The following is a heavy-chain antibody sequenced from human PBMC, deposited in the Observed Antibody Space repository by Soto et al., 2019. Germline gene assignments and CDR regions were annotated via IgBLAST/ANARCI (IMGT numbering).Heavy chain of an antibody. CDR2: IAPSGSPL. CDR1: GFTFSDYY. D-gene: IGHD2-8*02. J-gene: IGHJ6*01. V-gene: IGHV3-11*01. Sequence: HVQLVESGGGLVKAGGSLSFSCAVSGFTFSDYYMSWLRQAPGKGLEWLSYIAPSGSPLYYSESVKGRFTVSRDNGENSMSLQMESLRAEDTAVYYCARDLGWATVTTGVVFYYALDVWGQGTTVTVSS. CDR3: ARDLGWATVTTGVVFYYALDV.